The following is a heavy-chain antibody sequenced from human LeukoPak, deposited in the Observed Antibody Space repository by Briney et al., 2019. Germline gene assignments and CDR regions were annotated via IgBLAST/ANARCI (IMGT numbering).Heavy chain of an antibody. CDR2: ISSRSSYI. V-gene: IGHV3-21*01. Sequence: NPGGSLRLSCAASGFTFSSYSMNWVRQAPGEGLEWVSSISSRSSYIYYADSVKGRLPISGENEKNSLYLQMHSLRAEDTAVYYCARSLIDYDILTGYYESHYFDYWGQGTLVTVSS. J-gene: IGHJ4*02. D-gene: IGHD3-9*01. CDR3: ARSLIDYDILTGYYESHYFDY. CDR1: GFTFSSYS.